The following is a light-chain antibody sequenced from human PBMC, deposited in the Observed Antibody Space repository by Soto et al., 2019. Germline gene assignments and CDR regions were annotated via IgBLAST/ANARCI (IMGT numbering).Light chain of an antibody. J-gene: IGKJ5*01. CDR3: QQYNSYPIT. Sequence: DIHITHSPPTLSTSGRDRHNISCRARQCINRRLVWYQQKPETAPKSLIYGASTLQSGVPSRFSGSGSGTDFTLTINRLQPEDFATYYCQQYNSYPITFGQGTRLEIK. CDR1: QCINRR. CDR2: GAS. V-gene: IGKV1D-16*01.